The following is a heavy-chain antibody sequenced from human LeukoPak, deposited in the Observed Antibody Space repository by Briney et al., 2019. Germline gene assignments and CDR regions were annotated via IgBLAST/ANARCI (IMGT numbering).Heavy chain of an antibody. V-gene: IGHV3-23*01. CDR1: GFTFSSFA. J-gene: IGHJ4*02. Sequence: PGGSLRLSCAASGFTFSSFAMSWVRQAPGKGLEWVSAISGSGGSTYYADSVKGRFTISRDNSKNTLYLQMNSLRAEDAAVYYCAKDPQYSSGWYDYWGQGTLVTVSS. D-gene: IGHD6-19*01. CDR2: ISGSGGST. CDR3: AKDPQYSSGWYDY.